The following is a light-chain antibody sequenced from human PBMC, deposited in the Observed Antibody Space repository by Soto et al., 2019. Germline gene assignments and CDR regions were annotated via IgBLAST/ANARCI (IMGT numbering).Light chain of an antibody. J-gene: IGKJ5*01. CDR1: QSVSSSR. CDR2: DAY. V-gene: IGKV3-20*01. CDR3: QQYGNSPNT. Sequence: VVLTQSPGTLSLSPGERGTLSCRASQSVSSSRLAWYQQKPDQAPRLLIHDAYKRATGIPDRFSATGSGTDYTLTISRLEPEDFAVYYCQQYGNSPNTFGQGTRLEIK.